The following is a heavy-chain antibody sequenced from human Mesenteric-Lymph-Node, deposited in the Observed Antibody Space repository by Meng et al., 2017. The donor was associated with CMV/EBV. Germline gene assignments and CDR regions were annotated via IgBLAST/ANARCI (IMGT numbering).Heavy chain of an antibody. CDR3: ARSSGHWSLDY. CDR1: GGSISMSYW. D-gene: IGHD3-10*01. Sequence: SETLSLTCAVSGGSISMSYWWCCVRQPPGKGLEWIGEISHSGSTKYKPSLKSRVTISLDKTKNDFDLKLTSVTATDTGVYFCARSSGHWSLDYWGQGTLVTVSS. J-gene: IGHJ4*02. CDR2: ISHSGST. V-gene: IGHV4-4*02.